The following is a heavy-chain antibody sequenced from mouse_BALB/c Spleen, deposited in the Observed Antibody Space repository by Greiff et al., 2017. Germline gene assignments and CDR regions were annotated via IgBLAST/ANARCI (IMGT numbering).Heavy chain of an antibody. V-gene: IGHV5-6-3*01. J-gene: IGHJ2*01. Sequence: EVQLVESGGGLVQPGGSLKLSCAASGFTFSSYGMSWVRQTPDKRLELVATINSNGGSTYYPDSVKGRFTISRDNAKNTLYLQMSSLKSEDTAMYYCARESYYGSSLDYWGQGTTLTVSS. CDR1: GFTFSSYG. CDR2: INSNGGST. D-gene: IGHD1-1*01. CDR3: ARESYYGSSLDY.